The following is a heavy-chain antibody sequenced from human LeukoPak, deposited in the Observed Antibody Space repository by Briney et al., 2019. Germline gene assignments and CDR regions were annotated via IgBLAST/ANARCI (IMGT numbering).Heavy chain of an antibody. CDR2: INYSGNT. CDR1: GASITRRY. CDR3: GRGGGGSYLEYSFDY. J-gene: IGHJ4*02. Sequence: SETLSLTCTVSGASITRRYWSWIRQPPGKGLEWIGYINYSGNTNYNPSLKSRVTISVDTSENQSSLKLSSVTAADTAVYYCGRGGGGSYLEYSFDYWGQGTLVTVSS. V-gene: IGHV4-59*11. D-gene: IGHD3-10*01.